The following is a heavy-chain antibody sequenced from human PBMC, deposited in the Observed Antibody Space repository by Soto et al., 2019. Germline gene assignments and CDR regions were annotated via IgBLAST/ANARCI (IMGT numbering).Heavy chain of an antibody. V-gene: IGHV4-39*01. CDR1: GDSIRTSHSY. Sequence: QLQLQESGPGLVKPSETLSLTCTVSGDSIRTSHSYWGWIRQPPGKGLEWIGSIYKSGSTSYNPSLKSRVSMSVDTSKNQFSLKLSSVTAADTAVYYCARPGYYDDSGYWRSPFDFWGQGTMVTVSS. J-gene: IGHJ3*01. CDR3: ARPGYYDDSGYWRSPFDF. CDR2: IYKSGST. D-gene: IGHD3-22*01.